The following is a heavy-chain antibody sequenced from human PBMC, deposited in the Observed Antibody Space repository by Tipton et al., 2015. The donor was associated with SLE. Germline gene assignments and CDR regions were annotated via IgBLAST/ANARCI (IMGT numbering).Heavy chain of an antibody. D-gene: IGHD7-27*01. CDR1: GFTFSSYE. CDR2: ISSSGSTI. Sequence: SLRLSCAASGFTFSSYEMNWVRQAPGKGLEWVSYISSSGSTIYYADSVKGRFTISRDNSKNTLYLQMNSLRAEDTAVYYCAKALTTGDRGYFDYWGQGTLVTVSS. J-gene: IGHJ4*02. CDR3: AKALTTGDRGYFDY. V-gene: IGHV3-48*03.